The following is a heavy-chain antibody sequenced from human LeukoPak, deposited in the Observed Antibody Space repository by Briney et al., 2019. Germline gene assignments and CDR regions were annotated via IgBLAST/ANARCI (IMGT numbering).Heavy chain of an antibody. CDR1: GGSVSSGSYY. J-gene: IGHJ5*02. V-gene: IGHV4-61*01. D-gene: IGHD3-10*01. CDR2: IYYSGST. CDR3: ARSYRGKFDP. Sequence: SETLSLTCTVSGGSVSSGSYYWSWIRQPPGKGLEWIGYIYYSGSTNYNPSLKSRVIISVDTSKNQFSLKLSSVTAADTAVYYCARSYRGKFDPWGQGTLVTVSS.